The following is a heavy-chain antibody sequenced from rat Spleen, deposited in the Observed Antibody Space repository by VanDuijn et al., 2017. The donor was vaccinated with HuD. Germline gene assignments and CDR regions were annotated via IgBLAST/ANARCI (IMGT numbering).Heavy chain of an antibody. D-gene: IGHD1-9*01. Sequence: QVQLKESGPGLVQPSETLSLTCTVSGFSLTSYGVSWVRQPSGKCPEWMGRMWYDGDTAYNSALKSRLTISRDTSKNQVFLKIYSLQTEDTAIYFCTREGHTMDRATYWFAYWGQGTLVTVSS. CDR3: TREGHTMDRATYWFAY. J-gene: IGHJ3*01. CDR1: GFSLTSYG. CDR2: MWYDGDT. V-gene: IGHV2-34*01.